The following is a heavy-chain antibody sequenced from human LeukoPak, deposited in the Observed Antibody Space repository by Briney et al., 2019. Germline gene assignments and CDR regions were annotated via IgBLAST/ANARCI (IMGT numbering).Heavy chain of an antibody. Sequence: SETLSLTCTVSGYSITNGYYWSWIRQPPGKGLEWIGEINHSGSTNYNPSLKSRVTISVDTSKNQFSLKLSSVTAADTAVYYCARAGVYYYYYYMDVWGKGTTVTVSS. D-gene: IGHD1-14*01. V-gene: IGHV4-34*01. CDR1: GYSITNGYY. CDR3: ARAGVYYYYYYMDV. J-gene: IGHJ6*03. CDR2: INHSGST.